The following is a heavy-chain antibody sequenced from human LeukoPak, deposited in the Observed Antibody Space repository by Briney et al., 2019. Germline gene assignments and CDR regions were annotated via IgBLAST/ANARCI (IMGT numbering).Heavy chain of an antibody. CDR3: AKDQGIAAAGWYYMDV. J-gene: IGHJ6*03. CDR1: GFTFSSYA. Sequence: PGGSLRLSCAASGFTFSSYAMSWVRQAPGKGLEWVSAISGSGGSTYYADSVKGRFTISRDNSKNTLYLQMNSLRAEDTAVYYCAKDQGIAAAGWYYMDVWGKGTTVTVSS. CDR2: ISGSGGST. V-gene: IGHV3-23*01. D-gene: IGHD6-13*01.